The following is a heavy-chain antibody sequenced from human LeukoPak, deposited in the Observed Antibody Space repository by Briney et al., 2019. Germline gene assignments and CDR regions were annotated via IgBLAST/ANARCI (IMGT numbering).Heavy chain of an antibody. Sequence: GGPLRLSCAASGFTFSSYAMSWVRQAPGKGLEWVSAIIGSGGSTYYADSVKGRFTISRDNSKNTLYLQMNSLRAEDTVVYYCAKDGDHSGSSDYWGQGTLVTVSS. CDR1: GFTFSSYA. D-gene: IGHD1-26*01. J-gene: IGHJ4*02. V-gene: IGHV3-23*01. CDR2: IIGSGGST. CDR3: AKDGDHSGSSDY.